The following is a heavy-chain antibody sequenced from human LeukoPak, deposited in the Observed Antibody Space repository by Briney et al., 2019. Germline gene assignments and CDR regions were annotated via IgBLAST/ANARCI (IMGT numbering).Heavy chain of an antibody. V-gene: IGHV3-74*01. CDR1: GFTFSSYW. CDR2: INSDGSST. J-gene: IGHJ6*02. D-gene: IGHD5-18*01. CDR3: ARGLRGYSYGPRPYYGMDV. Sequence: GGSLRLSCAASGFTFSSYWMHWVRQAPGKGLVWVSRINSDGSSTSYADSAKGRFTISRDNAKNTLYLQMNSLRAEDTAVYYCARGLRGYSYGPRPYYGMDVWGQGTTVTVSS.